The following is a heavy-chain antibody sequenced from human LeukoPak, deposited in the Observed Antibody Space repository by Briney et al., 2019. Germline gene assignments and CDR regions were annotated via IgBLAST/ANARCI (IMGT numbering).Heavy chain of an antibody. CDR1: GFTFSGNH. J-gene: IGHJ4*02. V-gene: IGHV3-66*01. CDR3: VRDPRDGYGHFDY. D-gene: IGHD5-24*01. CDR2: IYIEGYT. Sequence: GGSLRLFYVVSGFTFSGNHISWVRQAPGKGPEWVSVIYIEGYTYYADSVKGRFTISRDNSKNTVYLQMNSLKPEDTAVYYCVRDPRDGYGHFDYWGQGTLVTVSS.